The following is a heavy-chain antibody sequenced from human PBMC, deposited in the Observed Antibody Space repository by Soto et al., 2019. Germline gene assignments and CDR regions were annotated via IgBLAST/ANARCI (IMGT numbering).Heavy chain of an antibody. D-gene: IGHD6-6*01. J-gene: IGHJ4*02. CDR1: GFTFSNYW. CDR2: INQDGNEK. Sequence: EVQLVESGGGLVQPGGSLSLSCAASGFTFSNYWMTWARQAPGKGLEWVANINQDGNEKYYVDSVKGRFTISRDNAKNSLYLQMNSLRVEDTALYYCARALYSSSSGMAPYWGQGTLVIVSS. CDR3: ARALYSSSSGMAPY. V-gene: IGHV3-7*01.